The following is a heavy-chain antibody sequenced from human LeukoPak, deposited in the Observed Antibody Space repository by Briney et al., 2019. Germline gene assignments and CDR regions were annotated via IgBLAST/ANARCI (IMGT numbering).Heavy chain of an antibody. CDR1: GFTFSSYS. CDR3: AKDGPSVLRYFDWLLSGIDY. D-gene: IGHD3-9*01. CDR2: ISSSSSYI. V-gene: IGHV3-21*04. J-gene: IGHJ4*02. Sequence: PGGSLRLSCAASGFTFSSYSMNWVRQAPGKGLEWVSSISSSSSYIYYADSVKGRFTISRDNAKNSLYLQMNSLRAEDTAVYYCAKDGPSVLRYFDWLLSGIDYWGQGTLVTVSS.